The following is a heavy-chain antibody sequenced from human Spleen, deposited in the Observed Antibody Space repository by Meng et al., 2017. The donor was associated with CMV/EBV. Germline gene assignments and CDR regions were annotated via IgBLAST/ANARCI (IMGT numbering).Heavy chain of an antibody. CDR2: IKSKTDGGTT. J-gene: IGHJ4*02. V-gene: IGHV3-15*07. Sequence: TGFTFRNAWMNWARQAPGKGLEWVGRIKSKTDGGTTDYAAPVKGRFTISRDDSKNTLSLQMHSLEIEDTAIYYCTTDRGYSGSYDYWGQGTLVTVSS. CDR1: GFTFRNAW. D-gene: IGHD1-26*01. CDR3: TTDRGYSGSYDY.